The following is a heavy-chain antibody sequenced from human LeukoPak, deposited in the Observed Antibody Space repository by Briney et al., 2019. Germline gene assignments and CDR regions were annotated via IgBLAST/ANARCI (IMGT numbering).Heavy chain of an antibody. Sequence: SQTLSLTCAISGDSVSSNSAAWNWIRQSPSRGLGWLGRTYYRSKWYNDYAISVKSRITINADTSKNQFSLQLNSVTPEDTAVYFCARDPSGWPGLSVDYWGQGTLVTVSS. V-gene: IGHV6-1*01. CDR2: TYYRSKWYN. D-gene: IGHD6-19*01. CDR3: ARDPSGWPGLSVDY. CDR1: GDSVSSNSAA. J-gene: IGHJ4*02.